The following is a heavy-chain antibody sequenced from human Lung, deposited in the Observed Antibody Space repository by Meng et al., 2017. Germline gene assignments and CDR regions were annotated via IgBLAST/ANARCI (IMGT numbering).Heavy chain of an antibody. Sequence: SETLSLTCTVSGGSISSYYWSWIRQPPGKGLEWIGYIYHSGSTNYNPSLKSRVTISVDTSKNQFSLKLSSVTAADTAVYYCARVFGSGDNYYYYYGMDVWGQGTTVTVSS. D-gene: IGHD3-10*01. CDR3: ARVFGSGDNYYYYYGMDV. J-gene: IGHJ6*02. V-gene: IGHV4-59*01. CDR1: GGSISSYY. CDR2: IYHSGST.